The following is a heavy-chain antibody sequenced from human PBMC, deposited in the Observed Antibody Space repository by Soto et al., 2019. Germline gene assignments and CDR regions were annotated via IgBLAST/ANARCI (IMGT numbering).Heavy chain of an antibody. V-gene: IGHV1-18*01. D-gene: IGHD1-26*01. Sequence: VQLVQSGAEVKKPGASVKVSCKASGYTFSRSGISWVRQAPGQGLEWMGWISTYNGDTNYAEKVQGRVTMTTDTSTSTAVMELMSLRSDDTAVYYCARSGSVAYYYYGLDVWGQGTTVTVSS. CDR1: GYTFSRSG. CDR3: ARSGSVAYYYYGLDV. J-gene: IGHJ6*02. CDR2: ISTYNGDT.